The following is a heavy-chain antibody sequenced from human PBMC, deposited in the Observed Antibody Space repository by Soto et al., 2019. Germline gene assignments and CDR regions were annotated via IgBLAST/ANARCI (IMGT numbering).Heavy chain of an antibody. D-gene: IGHD2-15*01. V-gene: IGHV5-51*01. Sequence: GESLKICCKGSGYSFSDYWIAWVRQMPGKGRGWMGIIFPADSDTKYSPSFQGQVTISADKSISTAYLQWSSLKASDTAMYYFASSVVVPARMRCFDYWGQGSLDTVSS. CDR2: IFPADSDT. CDR1: GYSFSDYW. CDR3: ASSVVVPARMRCFDY. J-gene: IGHJ4*02.